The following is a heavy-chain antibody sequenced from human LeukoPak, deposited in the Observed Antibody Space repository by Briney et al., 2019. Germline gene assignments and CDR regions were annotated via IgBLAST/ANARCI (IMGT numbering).Heavy chain of an antibody. J-gene: IGHJ5*02. CDR2: ILSSGST. V-gene: IGHV4-61*05. CDR1: GGSISSSSYY. Sequence: SETLSLTCTVSGGSISSSSYYWGWIRQPPGKGLEWIGYILSSGSTHHNPSLTGRISLSVDTSKNQFSLKLSSVTAADTAVYYCARRVISEFSIDKGNWLDPWGQGTLVTVSS. D-gene: IGHD3-3*02. CDR3: ARRVISEFSIDKGNWLDP.